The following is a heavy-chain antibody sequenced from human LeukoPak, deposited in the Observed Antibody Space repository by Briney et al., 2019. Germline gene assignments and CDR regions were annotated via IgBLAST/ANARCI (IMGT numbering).Heavy chain of an antibody. J-gene: IGHJ6*03. D-gene: IGHD4-17*01. CDR1: GYIFTSYY. CDR3: ARGTTLTTLPYYYYFIDV. CDR2: INPSGDTT. Sequence: ASVKVSCKASGYIFTSYYIHWVRQAPGQGLEWMGVINPSGDTTTYAQKFQGRVTMTRDMSTSTVYMELSSLRSDDTAVYYCARGTTLTTLPYYYYFIDVWGKGTTVTISS. V-gene: IGHV1-46*01.